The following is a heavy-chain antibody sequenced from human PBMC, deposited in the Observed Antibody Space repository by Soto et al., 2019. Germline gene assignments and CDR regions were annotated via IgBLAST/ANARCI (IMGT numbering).Heavy chain of an antibody. CDR1: GYSFTRDW. D-gene: IGHD5-18*01. Sequence: GESLKIYCKGSGYSFTRDWIGWVRQMPGNSLEWMGIIYPGDSDTRYSPSFQGQVTISADKSISTAYLQWSSLKASDTAMYYCALIQPTLNWFDPWGQGTLVTVS. V-gene: IGHV5-51*01. CDR2: IYPGDSDT. J-gene: IGHJ5*02. CDR3: ALIQPTLNWFDP.